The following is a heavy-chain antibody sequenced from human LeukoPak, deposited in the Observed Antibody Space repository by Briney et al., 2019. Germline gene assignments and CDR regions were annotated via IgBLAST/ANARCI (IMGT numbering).Heavy chain of an antibody. CDR1: GGSISSGGYY. J-gene: IGHJ5*02. Sequence: SETLSLTCTVSGGSISSGGYYWSWIRQPPGKGLEWIGYIYHSGSTYYNPSLKSRVTISVDRSKNQFSLKLSSVTAADTAVYYCARGGNPWFDPWGQGTLVTVSS. V-gene: IGHV4-30-2*01. CDR3: ARGGNPWFDP. D-gene: IGHD4-23*01. CDR2: IYHSGST.